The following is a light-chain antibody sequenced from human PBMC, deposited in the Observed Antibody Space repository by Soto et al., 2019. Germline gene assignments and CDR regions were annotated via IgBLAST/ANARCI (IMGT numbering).Light chain of an antibody. CDR1: QSLSKS. V-gene: IGKV3-11*01. CDR3: QQRSSWPLT. Sequence: EILMTQSPGTLSVSPVEGVTLSCMASQSLSKSLVWYQQKPGQAPRLLIDGASNRATGIPARFSGSGSGTDFTLTISSLEPEDFAVYFCQQRSSWPLTFGGGTKVDIK. CDR2: GAS. J-gene: IGKJ4*02.